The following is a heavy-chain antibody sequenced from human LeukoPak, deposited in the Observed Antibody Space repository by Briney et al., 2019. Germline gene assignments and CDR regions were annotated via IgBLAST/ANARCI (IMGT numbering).Heavy chain of an antibody. Sequence: PGGSLRLSCAASGFTFNTYSLDWVRQAPGKGLEWVSSISHNSNYIYYADSVKGRFTVSRDNGKNSLFLQMNSLRAEDTAVYYCARGVENWGQGTLVTVSS. V-gene: IGHV3-21*01. CDR3: ARGVEN. J-gene: IGHJ4*02. CDR2: ISHNSNYI. CDR1: GFTFNTYS.